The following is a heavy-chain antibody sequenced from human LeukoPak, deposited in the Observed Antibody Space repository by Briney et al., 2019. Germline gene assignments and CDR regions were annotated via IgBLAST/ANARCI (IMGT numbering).Heavy chain of an antibody. J-gene: IGHJ4*02. CDR2: IRYDGSNK. CDR3: AKDPGDPIGYCSSTSCYRWGYFDY. V-gene: IGHV3-30*02. CDR1: GFTFSNFG. D-gene: IGHD2-2*01. Sequence: GRSLRLSCAASGFTFSNFGMHWVRQAPGKGLEWVAFIRYDGSNKYYADSVKGRFTISRDNSKNTLYLQMNSLRAEDTAVYYCAKDPGDPIGYCSSTSCYRWGYFDYWGQGTLVTVSS.